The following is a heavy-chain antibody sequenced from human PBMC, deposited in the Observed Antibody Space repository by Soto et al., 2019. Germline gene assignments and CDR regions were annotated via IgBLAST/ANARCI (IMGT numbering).Heavy chain of an antibody. V-gene: IGHV1-69*13. D-gene: IGHD6-6*01. Sequence: SVKVSGKASGGTFSSYAISWVLQPPGQGLEWMEGIIPIFGTANYAQKFQGRVTITADESTSKANMELSGLRSEDTAVYYCARGGVSGQLVDWFDTWVQGTLVTVSS. CDR2: IIPIFGTA. CDR1: GGTFSSYA. CDR3: ARGGVSGQLVDWFDT. J-gene: IGHJ5*02.